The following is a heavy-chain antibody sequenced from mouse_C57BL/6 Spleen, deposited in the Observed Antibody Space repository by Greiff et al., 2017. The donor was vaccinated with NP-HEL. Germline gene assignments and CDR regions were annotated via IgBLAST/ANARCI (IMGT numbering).Heavy chain of an antibody. CDR2: IYPGDGDT. Sequence: VQLQQSGPELVKPGASVKISCKASGYAFSSSWMNWVKQRPGKGLEWIGRIYPGDGDTNYNGKFKGKATLTADKSSSTAYMQLSSLTSEDSAVYFCARGGSSHFDYWGQGTTLTVSS. J-gene: IGHJ2*01. CDR1: GYAFSSSW. CDR3: ARGGSSHFDY. V-gene: IGHV1-82*01. D-gene: IGHD1-1*01.